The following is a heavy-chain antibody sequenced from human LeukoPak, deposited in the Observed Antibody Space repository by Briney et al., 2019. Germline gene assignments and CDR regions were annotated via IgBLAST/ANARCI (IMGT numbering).Heavy chain of an antibody. D-gene: IGHD3-16*01. CDR3: GRIICWLCGFVCGSNYFYYYYMDV. CDR1: GYTFSEYY. CDR2: INPNSGDT. V-gene: IGHV1-2*02. J-gene: IGHJ6*03. Sequence: ASVKVSCKASGYTFSEYYIHWVRQAPGQGLEWMGWINPNSGDTDFAQKCQGRVTVTRDTSINTAYMELSRLRSDDTAVYYCGRIICWLCGFVCGSNYFYYYYMDVWGKGTTVTVSS.